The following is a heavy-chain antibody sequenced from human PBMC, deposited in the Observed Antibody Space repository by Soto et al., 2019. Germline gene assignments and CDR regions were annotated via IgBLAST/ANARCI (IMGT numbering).Heavy chain of an antibody. Sequence: GESLKISCKGSGHSFTSYWIGWVRQMPGKGLEWMGIIYPGDSDTRYSPSFQGQVTISADKSISTAYLQWSSLKASDTAMYYCARHCRSSWSYYYYGMDVWGQGTTVTVS. D-gene: IGHD6-13*01. CDR2: IYPGDSDT. V-gene: IGHV5-51*01. CDR3: ARHCRSSWSYYYYGMDV. CDR1: GHSFTSYW. J-gene: IGHJ6*02.